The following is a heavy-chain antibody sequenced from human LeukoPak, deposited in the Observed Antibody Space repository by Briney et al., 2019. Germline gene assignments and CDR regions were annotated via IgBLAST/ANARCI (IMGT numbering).Heavy chain of an antibody. CDR2: GDATST. J-gene: IGHJ4*02. V-gene: IGHV3-23*01. Sequence: GGSLRLSCAAPGFTFSSFAMSGDATSTYYADSVKGRFTISRDNSKNTLYLQMNSLRAEDTAVYYCAKRTSGSSWYSSDSWGQGTLVTVSS. CDR1: GFTFSSFA. CDR3: AKRTSGSSWYSSDS. D-gene: IGHD6-13*01.